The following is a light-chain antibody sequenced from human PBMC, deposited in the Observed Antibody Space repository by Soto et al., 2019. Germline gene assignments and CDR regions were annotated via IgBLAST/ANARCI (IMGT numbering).Light chain of an antibody. Sequence: QSVLTQPPSVSGAPGQRVTISCTGTSSNIGAGYDVHWYQHLPGTAPKLLIYGTKNRPSGVPDRFSGSKSGTSASLAITGLQAEDEAYYYCQSYDISLSGSLFGGGTKLTVL. CDR3: QSYDISLSGSL. CDR2: GTK. V-gene: IGLV1-40*01. CDR1: SSNIGAGYD. J-gene: IGLJ2*01.